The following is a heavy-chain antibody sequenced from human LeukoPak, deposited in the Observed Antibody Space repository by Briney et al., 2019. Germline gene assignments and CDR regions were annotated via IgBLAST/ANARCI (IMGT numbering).Heavy chain of an antibody. J-gene: IGHJ5*02. V-gene: IGHV1-8*03. Sequence: ASVKVSCKASGYTFTSYDINWVRQATGQGLEWMGWMNPNSGNTGYAQKFQGRVTITRNTSISTAYMELSSLRSEDTAVYYCARGKAGQYYDFWSGYYAMDDWFDPWGQGTLVTVSS. D-gene: IGHD3-3*01. CDR2: MNPNSGNT. CDR3: ARGKAGQYYDFWSGYYAMDDWFDP. CDR1: GYTFTSYD.